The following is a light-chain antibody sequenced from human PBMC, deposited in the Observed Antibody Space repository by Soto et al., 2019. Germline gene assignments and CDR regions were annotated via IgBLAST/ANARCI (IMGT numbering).Light chain of an antibody. CDR1: QDINHY. CDR2: AAS. J-gene: IGKJ4*01. CDR3: QKYDIAPRT. V-gene: IGKV1-27*01. Sequence: DTQMTQSPSSLSASLGDRVTITCRASQDINHYLAWYQQRPGKVPKLLIYAASTLQSGVPSRFSGSGSGTDFTLTISSLQPEDVATYYCQKYDIAPRTFGGGTRVELK.